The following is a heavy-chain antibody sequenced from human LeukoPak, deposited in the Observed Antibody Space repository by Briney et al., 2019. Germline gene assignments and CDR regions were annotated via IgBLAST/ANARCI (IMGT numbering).Heavy chain of an antibody. CDR1: GGSISSYY. Sequence: PSETLSLTCTVSGGSISSYYWSWIRQPPGKGLEWIGYIHYSGSSNYNPSLKSRVTISVDTSKNQFSLNLRSVTAADTAVYYCARDSSGYRRGSFDYWGQGTLVTASS. V-gene: IGHV4-59*01. J-gene: IGHJ4*02. CDR3: ARDSSGYRRGSFDY. CDR2: IHYSGSS. D-gene: IGHD3-22*01.